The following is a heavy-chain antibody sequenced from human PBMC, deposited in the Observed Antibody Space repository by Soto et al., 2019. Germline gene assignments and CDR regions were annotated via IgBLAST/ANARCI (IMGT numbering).Heavy chain of an antibody. J-gene: IGHJ4*02. V-gene: IGHV4-59*01. CDR1: GSSITNYQ. D-gene: IGHD4-17*01. Sequence: SETLSLTCTVSGSSITNYQWSWIRQPPGKGLERIEGYSGFTNYNPSLESRATISVDPSKNPFFLTLRSVTAADTAVYYCARDYGDYSFFFDYWGQGALVTVS. CDR3: ARDYGDYSFFFDY. CDR2: YSGFT.